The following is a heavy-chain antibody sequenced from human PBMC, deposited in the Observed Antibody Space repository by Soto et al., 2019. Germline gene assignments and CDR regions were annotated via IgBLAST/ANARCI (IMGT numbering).Heavy chain of an antibody. Sequence: QVQLVQSGAQVKKPGASVKVSCKASGYTFDNYALHWLRQAPGRRLEWMGWINDGNGYTKYSQSFEGRVTITRDTSASTVHMDLSSLRSEDTAVYYCARVQYSGYDFKLAFDIWGPGTMVTVSS. CDR3: ARVQYSGYDFKLAFDI. CDR2: INDGNGYT. V-gene: IGHV1-3*01. J-gene: IGHJ3*02. D-gene: IGHD5-12*01. CDR1: GYTFDNYA.